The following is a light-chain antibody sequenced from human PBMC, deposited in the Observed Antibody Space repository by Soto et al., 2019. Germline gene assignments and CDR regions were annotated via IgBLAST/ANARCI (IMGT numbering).Light chain of an antibody. V-gene: IGLV1-40*01. CDR1: SSNIGAGYD. Sequence: QTVLTQPPSVSGAPGQRVTISFTGSSSNIGAGYDVHWYQQLPGTAPKLHIYGNSNRPSGVPDRFSGSKSGTSASLAITGLQAEDEADYYCQSYDSSLSAVVFGGGTKLTVL. CDR2: GNS. CDR3: QSYDSSLSAVV. J-gene: IGLJ2*01.